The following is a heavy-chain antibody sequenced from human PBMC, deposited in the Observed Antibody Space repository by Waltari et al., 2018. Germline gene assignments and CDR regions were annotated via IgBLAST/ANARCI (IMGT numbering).Heavy chain of an antibody. CDR1: GGSLSSSGYY. CDR2: IDYSGST. CDR3: ARRRTMVTTYYFDY. J-gene: IGHJ4*02. V-gene: IGHV4-39*01. Sequence: QLQLQESGPGLVKPSETLSLTCTVSGGSLSSSGYYWGWIRQPPGKGLEGIGSIDYSGSTYYSPSLQSRVTISVDTSKNQCSLKLSSVTAADTAVFFCARRRTMVTTYYFDYWGQGTLVTVSS. D-gene: IGHD4-17*01.